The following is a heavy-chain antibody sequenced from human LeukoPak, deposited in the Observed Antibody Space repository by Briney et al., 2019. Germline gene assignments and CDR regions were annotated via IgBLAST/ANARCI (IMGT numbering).Heavy chain of an antibody. Sequence: PSETLSLTCTVSGYSISSGYYWGWIRQPPGKGLEWIGSIYHSGSTYYNPSLKSRVTISVDTSKNQFSLKLSSVTAADTAVYYCARDRGGEYPAFDIWGQGTMVTVSS. CDR2: IYHSGST. J-gene: IGHJ3*02. D-gene: IGHD6-6*01. CDR3: ARDRGGEYPAFDI. CDR1: GYSISSGYY. V-gene: IGHV4-38-2*02.